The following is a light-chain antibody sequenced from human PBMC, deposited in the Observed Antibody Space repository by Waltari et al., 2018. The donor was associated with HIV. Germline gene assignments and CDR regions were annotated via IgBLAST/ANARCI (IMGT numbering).Light chain of an antibody. CDR3: QLFQCCNNWV. Sequence: SYVLTQPPSVSVAPGQTARITCEGNKIGSESVHWYQQRTGQAPVVVIYHDRERPSGIPERCSGSNAGNTATLTITRVEAGDEADYYCQLFQCCNNWVFGGGTKLTVL. J-gene: IGLJ3*02. V-gene: IGLV3-21*01. CDR2: HDR. CDR1: KIGSES.